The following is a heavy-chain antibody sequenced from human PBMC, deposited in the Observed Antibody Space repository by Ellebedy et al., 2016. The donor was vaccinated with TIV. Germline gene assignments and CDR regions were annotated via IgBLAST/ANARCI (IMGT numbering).Heavy chain of an antibody. Sequence: GSLRLSXTVSGGSISSYYWSWIRQPPGKGLEWIGEINHSGSTNYNPSLKSRVTISVDTSKNQFSLKLSSVTAADTAVYYCARSERGDILEGYFDYWGQGTLVTVSS. V-gene: IGHV4-34*01. D-gene: IGHD3-9*01. CDR1: GGSISSYY. J-gene: IGHJ4*02. CDR2: INHSGST. CDR3: ARSERGDILEGYFDY.